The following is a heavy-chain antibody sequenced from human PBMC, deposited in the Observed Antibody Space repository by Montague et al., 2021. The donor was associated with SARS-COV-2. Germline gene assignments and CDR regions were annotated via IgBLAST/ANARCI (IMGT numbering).Heavy chain of an antibody. J-gene: IGHJ4*02. CDR3: ARDRLL. Sequence: SLRLSCAASGFTFISYWMSWVRQAPGKGLEWAAHINQDGSEKSYVDSVKGRFTISRDNAKNSLYLQMNSLRAEDTAVYYCARDRLLGGQGTLVTVSS. CDR1: GFTFISYW. D-gene: IGHD3-10*01. CDR2: INQDGSEK. V-gene: IGHV3-7*01.